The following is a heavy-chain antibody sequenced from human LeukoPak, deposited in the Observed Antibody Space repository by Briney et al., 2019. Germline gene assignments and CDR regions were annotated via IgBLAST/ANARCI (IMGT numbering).Heavy chain of an antibody. CDR1: GGPFSGYY. CDR3: ARGGLWVVRPVDY. V-gene: IGHV4-34*01. CDR2: VNHSGST. D-gene: IGHD3-10*01. J-gene: IGHJ4*02. Sequence: SETLSLTCAVYGGPFSGYYWSWIRQPPGKGLEWIGEVNHSGSTNYNPSLKSRVTISVDTSKNQFSLKLSSVTAADTAVYYCARGGLWVVRPVDYWGQGTLVTVSS.